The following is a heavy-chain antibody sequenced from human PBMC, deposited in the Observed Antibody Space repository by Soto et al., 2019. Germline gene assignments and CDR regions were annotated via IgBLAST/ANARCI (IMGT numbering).Heavy chain of an antibody. CDR1: GFTFSDYY. D-gene: IGHD2-2*02. CDR3: ARDCSSTSCYKPYYYYYGMDV. CDR2: ISSSGSTI. Sequence: GGSLRLSCAASGFTFSDYYMSWIRQAPGKGLEWVSYISSSGSTIYYADSVKGRFTISRDNAKNSLYLQMNSLRAEDTAVYYCARDCSSTSCYKPYYYYYGMDVWGQGTTVTVSS. V-gene: IGHV3-11*01. J-gene: IGHJ6*02.